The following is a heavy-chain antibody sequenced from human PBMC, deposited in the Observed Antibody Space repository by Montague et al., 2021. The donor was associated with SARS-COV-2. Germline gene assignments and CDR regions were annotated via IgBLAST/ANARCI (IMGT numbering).Heavy chain of an antibody. Sequence: CASSGDSVSSNRAAWNWIRQSPSRGLEWLGRTYYRSKWYNDYAVXVKSRITINPDTSKNQFSLQLNSVTPEDTAVYYCARGLWFGELLSLYYYYGMDVWGQGTTVTVSS. V-gene: IGHV6-1*01. CDR3: ARGLWFGELLSLYYYYGMDV. CDR2: TYYRSKWYN. J-gene: IGHJ6*02. CDR1: GDSVSSNRAA. D-gene: IGHD3-10*01.